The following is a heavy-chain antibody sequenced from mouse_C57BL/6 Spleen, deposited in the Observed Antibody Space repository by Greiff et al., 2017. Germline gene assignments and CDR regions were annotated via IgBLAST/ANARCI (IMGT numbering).Heavy chain of an antibody. V-gene: IGHV5-16*01. J-gene: IGHJ4*01. D-gene: IGHD4-1*01. CDR3: ARSGKYYAMDY. CDR1: GFTFSDYY. Sequence: EVHLVESEGGLVQPGSSMKLSCTASGFTFSDYYMAWVRQVPEKGLEWVANINYDGSSTYYLDSLKSRFIISRDNAKNILYLQMSSLKSEDTATYYCARSGKYYAMDYWGQGTSVTVSS. CDR2: INYDGSST.